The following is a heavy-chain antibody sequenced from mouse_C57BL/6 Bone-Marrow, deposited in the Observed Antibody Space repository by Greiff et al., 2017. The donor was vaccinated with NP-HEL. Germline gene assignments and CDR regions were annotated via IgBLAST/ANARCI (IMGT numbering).Heavy chain of an antibody. D-gene: IGHD4-1*01. CDR1: GYTFTSYW. CDR2: IHPNSGST. J-gene: IGHJ2*01. V-gene: IGHV1-64*01. Sequence: QVQLQQPGAELVKPGASVKLSCKASGYTFTSYWMHWVKQRPGQGLEWIGMIHPNSGSTNYNEKFKSKATLTVDKSSSTAYMQLSSLTSEDSAVYYCARSRTGGFYYFDYWGQGTTLTVSS. CDR3: ARSRTGGFYYFDY.